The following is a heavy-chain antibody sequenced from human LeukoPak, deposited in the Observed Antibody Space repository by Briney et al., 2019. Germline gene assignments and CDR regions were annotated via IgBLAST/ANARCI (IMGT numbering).Heavy chain of an antibody. CDR3: ARPMVAASNWFDP. CDR2: INSDVSST. D-gene: IGHD2-15*01. J-gene: IGHJ5*02. CDR1: GLTFSSYW. V-gene: IGHV3-74*01. Sequence: VGSLRLSSAASGLTFSSYWMHWVRQAPGKGLVWVSRINSDVSSTNYADSVKGRFTISRDNAKNTLYLQMNSLRAEDTAVYYCARPMVAASNWFDPWGQGTLVTVS.